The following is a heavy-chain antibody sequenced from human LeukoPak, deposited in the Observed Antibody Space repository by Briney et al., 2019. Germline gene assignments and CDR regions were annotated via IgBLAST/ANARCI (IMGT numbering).Heavy chain of an antibody. V-gene: IGHV3-7*01. J-gene: IGHJ6*03. CDR2: IKQDGSEK. Sequence: GGSLRLPCAASGFTFSSYWMSWVRQAPGKGLEWVANIKQDGSEKYYVDSVKGRFTISRVNAKNSLYLQMNSLRAEDTAVYYCARENGDYGYYYMDVWGKGTTVTVSS. CDR3: ARENGDYGYYYMDV. D-gene: IGHD4-17*01. CDR1: GFTFSSYW.